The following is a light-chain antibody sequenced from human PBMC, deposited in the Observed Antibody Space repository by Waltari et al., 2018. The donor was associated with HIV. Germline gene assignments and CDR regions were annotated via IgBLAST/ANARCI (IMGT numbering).Light chain of an antibody. CDR3: CSYAGSYTVYV. Sequence: QSALTQPRPVSGSPGQSVTIYCTGTSSDVGGYNYVSWYQQHPGKAPKLMIYDVSKRPSGVPDRFSGSKSGNTASLTISGLQAEDEADYYCCSYAGSYTVYVFGTGTKVTVL. CDR2: DVS. V-gene: IGLV2-11*01. CDR1: SSDVGGYNY. J-gene: IGLJ1*01.